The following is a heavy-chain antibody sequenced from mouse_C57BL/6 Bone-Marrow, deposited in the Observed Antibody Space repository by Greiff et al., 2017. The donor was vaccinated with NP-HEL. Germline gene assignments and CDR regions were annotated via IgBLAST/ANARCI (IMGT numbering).Heavy chain of an antibody. D-gene: IGHD2-13*01. CDR1: GFTFSSYG. J-gene: IGHJ4*01. CDR2: ISSGGSYT. Sequence: EVNLVESGGDLVKPGGSLKLSCAASGFTFSSYGMSWVRQTPDKRLEWVATISSGGSYTYYPDSVKGRFTISRDNAKNTLYLQMSSLKSEVTAMFYCARHGDSAFYAMDYWGQGPSVTVSS. V-gene: IGHV5-6*01. CDR3: ARHGDSAFYAMDY.